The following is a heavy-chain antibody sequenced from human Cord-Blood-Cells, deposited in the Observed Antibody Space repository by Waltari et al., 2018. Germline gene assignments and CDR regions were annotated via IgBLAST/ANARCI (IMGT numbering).Heavy chain of an antibody. Sequence: QVQLVQSGAEVKKPGASVKVSCTASGYTFTGYYMHWVRQAPGQGLEWMGWINPNSGGTNYAQKFQGRVTMTRDTSISTAYMELSRLRSDDTAVYYCARGTYYYDSSGYYSGYFQHWGQGTLVTVSS. CDR3: ARGTYYYDSSGYYSGYFQH. D-gene: IGHD3-22*01. J-gene: IGHJ1*01. CDR2: INPNSGGT. CDR1: GYTFTGYY. V-gene: IGHV1-2*02.